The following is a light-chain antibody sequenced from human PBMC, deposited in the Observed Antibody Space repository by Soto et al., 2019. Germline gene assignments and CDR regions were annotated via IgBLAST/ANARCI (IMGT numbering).Light chain of an antibody. CDR2: DVS. V-gene: IGLV2-14*03. CDR1: SRDVGAYDF. CDR3: GSYTISSSRV. J-gene: IGLJ1*01. Sequence: QSALTQPASVSGSPGQSITISCTGTSRDVGAYDFVSWYQQHPGKAPKLMIYDVSNRPSGVSTRFSGSKSGNTASLTISGLQAEDEADYYCGSYTISSSRVFGTGTKLIVL.